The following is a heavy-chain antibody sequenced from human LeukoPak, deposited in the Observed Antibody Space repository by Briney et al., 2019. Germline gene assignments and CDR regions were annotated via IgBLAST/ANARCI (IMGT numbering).Heavy chain of an antibody. CDR3: ARERYGSGSYYFDY. V-gene: IGHV4-4*07. Sequence: PSETLSLTCTVSGGSISSYYWSWIRQPAGKGLEWIGRIYTSGSTNYNPSLKSRVTMSVDTSKNQFSLKVTSVTAADTAVYYCARERYGSGSYYFDYWGQGTLVTVSS. J-gene: IGHJ4*02. CDR1: GGSISSYY. D-gene: IGHD3-10*01. CDR2: IYTSGST.